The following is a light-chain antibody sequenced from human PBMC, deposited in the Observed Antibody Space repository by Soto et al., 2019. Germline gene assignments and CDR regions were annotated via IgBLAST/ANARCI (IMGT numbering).Light chain of an antibody. Sequence: DIQMTQSPSSVSASVGDRVTITCRASQGFSTWLAWYRRKPGRAPELLIYSASSLHSGVPSRFSGSGSGTDSTLTISSLQPEDFATYYCQQANSFPRTFGGGTEVEIK. J-gene: IGKJ4*01. CDR1: QGFSTW. CDR3: QQANSFPRT. V-gene: IGKV1-12*01. CDR2: SAS.